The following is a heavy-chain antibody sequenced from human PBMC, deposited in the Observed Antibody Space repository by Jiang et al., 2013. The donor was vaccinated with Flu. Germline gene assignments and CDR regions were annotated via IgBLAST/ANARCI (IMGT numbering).Heavy chain of an antibody. D-gene: IGHD5-12*01. CDR2: IYWDDDK. CDR3: AHLKYIYSGYDYDY. J-gene: IGHJ4*02. Sequence: PTQTLTLTCTFSGFSLSTSGVGVGWIRQPPGKALEWLALIYWDDDKRYSPSLKSRLTITKDTSKNQVVLTMTNMDPVDTATYYCAHLKYIYSGYDYDYWGQGTLVTVSS. CDR1: GFSLSTSGVG. V-gene: IGHV2-5*02.